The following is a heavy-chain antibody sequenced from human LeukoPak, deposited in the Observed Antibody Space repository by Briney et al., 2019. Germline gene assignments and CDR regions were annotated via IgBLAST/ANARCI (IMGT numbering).Heavy chain of an antibody. V-gene: IGHV4-31*03. CDR3: ARADSSSWYGRDTYFDY. Sequence: SQTLSLTCTVSGGSISSGGYYWSWIRQHPGKGLEWIGYIYYSGSTYYNPSLKGRVTISVDTSKNQFSLKLSSVTAADTAVYYCARADSSSWYGRDTYFDYWGQGTLVTVSS. CDR1: GGSISSGGYY. D-gene: IGHD6-13*01. CDR2: IYYSGST. J-gene: IGHJ4*02.